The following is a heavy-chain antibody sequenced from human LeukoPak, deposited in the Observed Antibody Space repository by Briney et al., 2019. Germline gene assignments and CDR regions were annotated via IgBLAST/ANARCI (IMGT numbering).Heavy chain of an antibody. Sequence: GEALKISCKGSGYSFTNYWIGWVRQMPGKGLEWMGIIYPGDSDARYSPSFQGQVTISADKSINTAYLQWSSLKASDTAMYYCASLWSSSGWYGVYWGQGTLVAVSS. CDR1: GYSFTNYW. CDR3: ASLWSSSGWYGVY. J-gene: IGHJ4*02. CDR2: IYPGDSDA. V-gene: IGHV5-51*01. D-gene: IGHD6-19*01.